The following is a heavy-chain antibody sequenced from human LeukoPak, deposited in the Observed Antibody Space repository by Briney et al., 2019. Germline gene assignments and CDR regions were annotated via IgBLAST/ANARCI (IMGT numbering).Heavy chain of an antibody. Sequence: SESLSLTCAAYGGSFSGYYWSWIRQPPGKGLEWIGAINHSGSTNYNPSLKSRVTISVDTSKNEFSLKVSSVTAAATAVYYCASLMDLSSYYYDYGVVVWGKGTTVTVSS. CDR2: INHSGST. CDR1: GGSFSGYY. V-gene: IGHV4-34*01. D-gene: IGHD3-16*02. J-gene: IGHJ6*04. CDR3: ASLMDLSSYYYDYGVVV.